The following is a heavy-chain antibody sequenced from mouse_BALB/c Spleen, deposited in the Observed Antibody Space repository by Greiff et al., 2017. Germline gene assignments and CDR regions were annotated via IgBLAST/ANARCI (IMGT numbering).Heavy chain of an antibody. D-gene: IGHD2-2*01. J-gene: IGHJ2*01. CDR3: ARSRLDY. CDR1: GYTFTDYY. V-gene: IGHV1-77*01. Sequence: VQLQQSGAELARPGASVKLSCKASGYTFTDYYINWVKQRTGQGLEWIGEIYPGSGNTYYNEKFKGKATLTADKSSSTAYMQLSSLTSEDSAVYFCARSRLDYGGQGTTLTVSS. CDR2: IYPGSGNT.